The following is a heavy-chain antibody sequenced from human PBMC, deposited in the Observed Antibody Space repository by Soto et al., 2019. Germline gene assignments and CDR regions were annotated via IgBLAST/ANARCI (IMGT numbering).Heavy chain of an antibody. CDR1: GFTFSDHY. CDR2: TRNKANSYTT. CDR3: ARGYDILTGYDY. J-gene: IGHJ4*02. V-gene: IGHV3-72*01. D-gene: IGHD3-9*01. Sequence: GGSLRLSCAASGFTFSDHYMDWVRQAPGKGLEWVGRTRNKANSYTTEYAASVKGRFTISRDDSKNSLYLQMNSLKTDDTAVYYCARGYDILTGYDYWGQGTLVTVSS.